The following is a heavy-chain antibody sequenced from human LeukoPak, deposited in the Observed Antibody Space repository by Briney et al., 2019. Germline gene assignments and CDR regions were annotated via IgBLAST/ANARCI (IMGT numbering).Heavy chain of an antibody. J-gene: IGHJ4*02. Sequence: GGPLRLSCAASGFTFSSYAMSWVRQAPGKGLEWVSAISGSGGSTYYADSVKGRFTISRDNSKNTLYLQMNSLRAEDTAVYYCAKGIAAAGYYFDYWGQGTLVTVSS. V-gene: IGHV3-23*01. CDR1: GFTFSSYA. CDR3: AKGIAAAGYYFDY. CDR2: ISGSGGST. D-gene: IGHD6-13*01.